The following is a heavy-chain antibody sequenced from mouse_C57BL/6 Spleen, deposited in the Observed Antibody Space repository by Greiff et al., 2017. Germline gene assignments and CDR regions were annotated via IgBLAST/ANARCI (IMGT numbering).Heavy chain of an antibody. CDR1: GYTFTSYW. Sequence: QVQLQQPGAELVSPGSSVKLSCKASGYTFTSYWLHWVKQRPIQGLEWIGNIDPSDSETHYNQKFKDKATLTVDKSSSTAYMQLSSLTSEDSAVYYCARGGWAYYFDYWGQGTTLTVSS. J-gene: IGHJ2*01. V-gene: IGHV1-52*01. D-gene: IGHD3-3*01. CDR2: IDPSDSET. CDR3: ARGGWAYYFDY.